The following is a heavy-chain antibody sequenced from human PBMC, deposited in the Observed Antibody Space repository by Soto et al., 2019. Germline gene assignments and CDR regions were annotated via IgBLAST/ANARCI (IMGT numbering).Heavy chain of an antibody. CDR2: IYYSGST. CDR3: AREGGGLRWHLTRRPIDY. D-gene: IGHD3-3*01. V-gene: IGHV4-31*03. J-gene: IGHJ4*02. CDR1: GGSISSGGYY. Sequence: SETLSLTCTVSGGSISSGGYYWSWIRQHPGKGLEWIGYIYYSGSTYYNPSLKSRVTISVDTSKNQFSLKLSSVTAADTAVYYCAREGGGLRWHLTRRPIDYWGQGTLVTVSS.